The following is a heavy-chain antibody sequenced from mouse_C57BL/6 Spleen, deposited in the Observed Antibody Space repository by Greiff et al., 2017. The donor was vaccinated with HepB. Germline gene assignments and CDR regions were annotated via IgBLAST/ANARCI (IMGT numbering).Heavy chain of an antibody. J-gene: IGHJ1*03. CDR1: GFNIKDYY. CDR2: IDPEDGET. Sequence: EVQLQQSGAELVKPGASVKLSCTASGFNIKDYYMHWVKQRTEQGLEWIGRIDPEDGETNYAPKFQGKATITADTSSNTAYLQLSSLTSEDTAVYYFARATTVPWYVDVWGTGTTVTVSS. D-gene: IGHD1-1*01. CDR3: ARATTVPWYVDV. V-gene: IGHV14-2*01.